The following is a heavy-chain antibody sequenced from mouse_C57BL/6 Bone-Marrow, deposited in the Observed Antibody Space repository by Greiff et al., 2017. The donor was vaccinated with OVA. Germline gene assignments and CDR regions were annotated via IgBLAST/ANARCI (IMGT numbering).Heavy chain of an antibody. Sequence: EVKLVESGGGLVQPGGSLKLSCAASGFTFSDYYMYWVRQTPEKRLEWVAYISNGGGSTYYPDTVKGRFTISRDNAKNTLYLQMSRLKSEDTAMYYCARRGFTTVDYAMDYWGQGTSVTVSS. D-gene: IGHD1-1*01. CDR1: GFTFSDYY. CDR3: ARRGFTTVDYAMDY. V-gene: IGHV5-12*01. J-gene: IGHJ4*01. CDR2: ISNGGGST.